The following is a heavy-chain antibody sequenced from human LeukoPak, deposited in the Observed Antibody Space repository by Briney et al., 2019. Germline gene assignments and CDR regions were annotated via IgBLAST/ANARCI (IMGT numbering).Heavy chain of an antibody. CDR3: ARDILTGSSLAGMDV. CDR2: ISSSSSTI. D-gene: IGHD3-9*01. J-gene: IGHJ6*02. Sequence: GGSLRLSCAASGFTFSSYSMNWVRQALGKGLEWVSYISSSSSTIYYADSVKGRFTISRDNAKNSLYLQMNSLRAEDTAVYYCARDILTGSSLAGMDVWGQGTTVTVSS. V-gene: IGHV3-48*01. CDR1: GFTFSSYS.